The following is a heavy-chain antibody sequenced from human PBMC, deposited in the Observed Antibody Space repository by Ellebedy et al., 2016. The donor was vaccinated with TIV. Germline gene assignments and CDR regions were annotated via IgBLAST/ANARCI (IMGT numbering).Heavy chain of an antibody. CDR1: GFTFSNYW. CDR2: IKQDGSEK. J-gene: IGHJ2*01. Sequence: GGSLRLSCAASGFTFSNYWMSWVRQAPGKGLEWVANIKQDGSEKYYVDSVKGRFTISRVNAKNSLYLQMNSLRDEDTAVYYCARSVQWYFDLWGRGTQVTVSS. CDR3: ARSVQWYFDL. V-gene: IGHV3-7*01.